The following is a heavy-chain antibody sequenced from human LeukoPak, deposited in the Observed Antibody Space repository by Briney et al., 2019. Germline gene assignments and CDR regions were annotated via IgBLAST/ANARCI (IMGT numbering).Heavy chain of an antibody. CDR2: ISYDGSNK. J-gene: IGHJ4*02. CDR3: ARNAALEY. V-gene: IGHV3-30-3*01. CDR1: GFTFSSYA. Sequence: GGSLRLSCAASGFTFSSYAMHWVRQAPGKGLEWVAVISYDGSNKYYADSVKGRFTISRDNSKNTLYLQMNSLRAEDTAVYYCARNAALEYWGQGTLVTVSS. D-gene: IGHD6-25*01.